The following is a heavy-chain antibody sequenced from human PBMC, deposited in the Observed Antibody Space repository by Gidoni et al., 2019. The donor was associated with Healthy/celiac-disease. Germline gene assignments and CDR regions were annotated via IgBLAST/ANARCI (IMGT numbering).Heavy chain of an antibody. CDR1: GYTFTGYY. V-gene: IGHV1-2*02. CDR2: INPNSGGT. Sequence: QVQLVQSGAEVKKPGASVTVSCTASGYTFTGYYMHWVRQAPGQGLEWMGWINPNSGGTNYAQKFQGRVTMTRDTSISTAYMELSRLRSDDTAVYYCARGEYSSGWYFREDYWGQGTLVTVSS. J-gene: IGHJ4*02. CDR3: ARGEYSSGWYFREDY. D-gene: IGHD6-19*01.